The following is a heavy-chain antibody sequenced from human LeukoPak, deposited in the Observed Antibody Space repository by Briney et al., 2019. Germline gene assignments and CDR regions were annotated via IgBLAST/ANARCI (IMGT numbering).Heavy chain of an antibody. CDR3: ARDSESYGSGSSSFDY. D-gene: IGHD3-10*01. J-gene: IGHJ4*02. CDR1: GFTFSGYG. Sequence: GGSLRLSCAASGFTFSGYGMHWVRQAPGKGLEWVAVIWYDGSNKYYADSVKGRFTISRDNSKNTLYLQMNSLRAEDTAVYYCARDSESYGSGSSSFDYWGQGTLVTVSS. V-gene: IGHV3-33*01. CDR2: IWYDGSNK.